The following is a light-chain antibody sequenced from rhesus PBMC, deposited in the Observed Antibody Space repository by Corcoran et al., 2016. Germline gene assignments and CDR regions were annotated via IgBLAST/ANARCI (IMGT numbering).Light chain of an antibody. V-gene: IGKV1-74*01. Sequence: DIQMTQSPSSLFASVGDRVTITCRASENVNNYVNWYQQKPGKAPKPLNYKASTLQSGVPSRLSGSGAGTDYTFTISSLPPEHVATSCCLHTYGTPYSFGQGTKVEI. CDR2: KAS. J-gene: IGKJ2*01. CDR3: LHTYGTPYS. CDR1: ENVNNY.